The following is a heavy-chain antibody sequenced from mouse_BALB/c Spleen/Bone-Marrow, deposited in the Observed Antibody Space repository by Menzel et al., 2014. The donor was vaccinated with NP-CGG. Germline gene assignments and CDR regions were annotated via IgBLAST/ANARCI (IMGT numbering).Heavy chain of an antibody. CDR3: ARGSSYFDY. D-gene: IGHD1-1*01. J-gene: IGHJ2*01. CDR1: GFTFSDYY. CDR2: ISDGGSYT. V-gene: IGHV5-4*02. Sequence: VQLKESGGGLVKPGVSLKLSCAASGFTFSDYYMYWVRQTPEKRLEWVATISDGGSYTYYPDSVKGRFTISRDNAKNNLYLQMSSLKSEDTAMYYCARGSSYFDYWGQGTTLTVTS.